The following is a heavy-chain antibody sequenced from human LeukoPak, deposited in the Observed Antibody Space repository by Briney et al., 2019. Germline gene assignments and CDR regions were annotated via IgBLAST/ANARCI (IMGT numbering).Heavy chain of an antibody. V-gene: IGHV3-23*01. CDR2: ISGSGGST. Sequence: PGGSLRLSCAASGFTFSSYAVSWVRQAPGKGLEWVSAISGSGGSTYYADSVKGRFTISRDNSKNTLYLQMNSLRAEDTAVYYCVKDPGANNGDFDYWGQGTLVTVSS. J-gene: IGHJ4*02. CDR1: GFTFSSYA. D-gene: IGHD4-17*01. CDR3: VKDPGANNGDFDY.